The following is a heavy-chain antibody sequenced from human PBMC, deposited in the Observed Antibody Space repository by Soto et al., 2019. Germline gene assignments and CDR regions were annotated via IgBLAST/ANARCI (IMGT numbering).Heavy chain of an antibody. CDR3: ARLPAYYGSGSDY. CDR1: GGSISSSSYY. V-gene: IGHV4-39*01. Sequence: SETLSLTCTVSGGSISSSSYYWGWIRQPPGKGLEWIGSIYYSGSTYYNPSLKSRVTISVDTSKNQFSRKLSSVTAADTAVYYCARLPAYYGSGSDYWGQGTLVTVSS. CDR2: IYYSGST. J-gene: IGHJ4*02. D-gene: IGHD3-10*01.